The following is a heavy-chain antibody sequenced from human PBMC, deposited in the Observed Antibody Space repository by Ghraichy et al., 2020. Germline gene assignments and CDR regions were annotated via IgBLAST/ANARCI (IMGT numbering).Heavy chain of an antibody. D-gene: IGHD4-17*01. V-gene: IGHV4-39*07. J-gene: IGHJ4*02. CDR1: GGSISSSSYY. CDR2: IYYSGST. Sequence: SETLSLTCTVSGGSISSSSYYWGWIRQPPGKGLEWIGSIYYSGSTYYNPSLKSRVTISVDTSKNQFSLKLSSVTAADTAVYYCARGEDNYGDYVVSPYDYWGQGTLVTVSS. CDR3: ARGEDNYGDYVVSPYDY.